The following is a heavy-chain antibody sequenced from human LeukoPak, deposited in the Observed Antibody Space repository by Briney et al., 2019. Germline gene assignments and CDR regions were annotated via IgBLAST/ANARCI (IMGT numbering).Heavy chain of an antibody. J-gene: IGHJ4*02. CDR3: ARGVAVAVTFDY. CDR1: GATFSSYA. Sequence: SVNVSCKASGATFSSYAISWGRQAPGQGLEWMGRIIPIFGTANYAQKFQGRVTITTDESTSKAYMELRSLRSGAEAVSYCARGVAVAVTFDYWGQGTLVTVSS. CDR2: IIPIFGTA. D-gene: IGHD6-19*01. V-gene: IGHV1-69*05.